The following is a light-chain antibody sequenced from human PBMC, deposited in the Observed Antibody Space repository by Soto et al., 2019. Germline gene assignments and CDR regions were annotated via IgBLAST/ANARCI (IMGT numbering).Light chain of an antibody. V-gene: IGKV3-20*01. CDR1: QSVDSQY. CDR3: QQYGSF. Sequence: EFGLTQSPGTLSLSPGERATLSCRASQSVDSQYLAWYQQKPGQAPRLLIYGGYRRATGIPDRFSGSGSGTDFTLTISRLEPEDFVVYYCQQYGSFFGPGTTVDIK. CDR2: GGY. J-gene: IGKJ3*01.